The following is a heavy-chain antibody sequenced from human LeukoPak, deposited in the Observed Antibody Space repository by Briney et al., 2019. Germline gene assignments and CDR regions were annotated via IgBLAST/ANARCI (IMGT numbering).Heavy chain of an antibody. CDR3: AREGIAVAGTIRYFDY. CDR1: GDSVSSNSTA. J-gene: IGHJ4*02. V-gene: IGHV6-1*01. Sequence: SQTLSLTCAISGDSVSSNSTACNWIRQSPSRGLEWLGRTYYRSKWYNDYAVSVKSRITINPDTSKNQFSLQLNSVTPEDTAVYYCAREGIAVAGTIRYFDYWGQGTLVTVSS. D-gene: IGHD6-19*01. CDR2: TYYRSKWYN.